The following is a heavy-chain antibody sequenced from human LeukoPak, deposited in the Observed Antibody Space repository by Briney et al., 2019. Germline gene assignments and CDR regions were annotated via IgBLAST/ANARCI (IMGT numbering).Heavy chain of an antibody. CDR3: ARALDYYDSSGYYYGLASDY. J-gene: IGHJ4*02. D-gene: IGHD3-22*01. Sequence: TGGSLRLSCAASGFTFDDYGMSWVRQAPGKGLKRVSGINWNGGSTGYADSVKGRFTISRDNAKNSLYLQMNSLRAEDTALYYCARALDYYDSSGYYYGLASDYWGQGTLVTVSS. V-gene: IGHV3-20*04. CDR1: GFTFDDYG. CDR2: INWNGGST.